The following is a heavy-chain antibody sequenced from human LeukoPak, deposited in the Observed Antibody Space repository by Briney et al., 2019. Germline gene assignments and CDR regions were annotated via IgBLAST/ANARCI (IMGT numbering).Heavy chain of an antibody. CDR1: GFTVSSNY. Sequence: GGSLRLSCAASGFTVSSNYMSWVRQAPGKGLEWVSVIYSGGSTYYADSVKGRFTISRDNSKNTLYLQMNSLRVEDTAVYYCARDLTPPLSTVTLYYFDYWGQGTLVTVSS. CDR3: ARDLTPPLSTVTLYYFDY. V-gene: IGHV3-53*05. D-gene: IGHD4-17*01. J-gene: IGHJ4*02. CDR2: IYSGGST.